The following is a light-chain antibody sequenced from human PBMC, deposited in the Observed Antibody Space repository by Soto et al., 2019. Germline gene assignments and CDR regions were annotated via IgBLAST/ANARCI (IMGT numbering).Light chain of an antibody. V-gene: IGLV2-14*01. CDR1: SSDVGTYNY. CDR2: GVT. Sequence: QYVLTQPASVSGSPGQSITISCTGTSSDVGTYNYVSWYQQHPGKAPKLIIYGVTNRPSGVSHRFSGSKSGNTASLTISGLQAEDEAGYYCSSYTSSAFVVFGGGTKRTVL. CDR3: SSYTSSAFVV. J-gene: IGLJ2*01.